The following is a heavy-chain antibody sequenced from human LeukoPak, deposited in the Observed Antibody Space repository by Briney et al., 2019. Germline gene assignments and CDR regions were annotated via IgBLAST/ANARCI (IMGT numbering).Heavy chain of an antibody. CDR1: GFTFSSSW. J-gene: IGHJ4*02. D-gene: IGHD6-13*01. V-gene: IGHV3-7*03. CDR3: AGVGSSWYVDY. CDR2: IKQDGSEK. Sequence: GGSLRLSCVASGFTFSSSWMSWVRQAPGKGLEWVANIKQDGSEKSYVESVRGRFTISRDNSKNTLYLQMNSLRAEDTAVYYCAGVGSSWYVDYWGQGTLVTVSS.